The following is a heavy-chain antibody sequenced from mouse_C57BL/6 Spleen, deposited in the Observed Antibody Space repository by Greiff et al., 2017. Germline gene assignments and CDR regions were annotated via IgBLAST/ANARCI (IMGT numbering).Heavy chain of an antibody. V-gene: IGHV1-59*01. Sequence: QVQLQQSGAELVRPGTSVKLSCKASGYTFTSYWMHWVKQRPGQGLEWIGVIDPSDSYTNYNQKFKGKATLTVDTSSSTAYMQLSSLTSEDSAVYYCARGGGSPYAKYCWGQGTSVTGSS. CDR3: ARGGGSPYAKYC. J-gene: IGHJ4*01. CDR1: GYTFTSYW. CDR2: IDPSDSYT.